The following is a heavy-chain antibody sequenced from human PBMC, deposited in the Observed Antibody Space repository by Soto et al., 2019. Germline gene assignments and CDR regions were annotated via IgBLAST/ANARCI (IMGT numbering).Heavy chain of an antibody. CDR3: ARAGNYYYYYGMDV. CDR1: GGYISSGGYY. V-gene: IGHV4-31*03. D-gene: IGHD4-4*01. Sequence: KTSETLSLTCTVSGGYISSGGYYWSWIRQHPGKGLEWIGYIYYSGSTYYNPSLKSRVTISVDTSKNQFSLKLGSVTAADTAVYYCARAGNYYYYYGMDVWGQGTTVTVSS. CDR2: IYYSGST. J-gene: IGHJ6*02.